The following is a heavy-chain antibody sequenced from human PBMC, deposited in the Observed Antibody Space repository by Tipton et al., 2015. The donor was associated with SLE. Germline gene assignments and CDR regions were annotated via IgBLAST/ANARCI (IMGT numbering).Heavy chain of an antibody. CDR2: ISYDGSYR. V-gene: IGHV3-30*04. CDR1: GFTFSNYA. D-gene: IGHD5-18*01. J-gene: IGHJ4*02. Sequence: SLRLSCAASGFTFSNYAMHWVRQAPGKGLGWVAVISYDGSYRYYADSVRGRFTISRDNSKNTLYLQMHSLRAEDTAVYYCALQRGYSYGFDYWGQGTLVTVSS. CDR3: ALQRGYSYGFDY.